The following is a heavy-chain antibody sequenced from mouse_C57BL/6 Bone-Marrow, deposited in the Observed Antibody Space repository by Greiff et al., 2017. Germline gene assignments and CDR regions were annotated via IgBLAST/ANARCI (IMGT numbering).Heavy chain of an antibody. J-gene: IGHJ4*01. CDR2: ILPGSGST. D-gene: IGHD1-1*01. CDR1: GYTFTGYW. V-gene: IGHV1-9*01. CDR3: ARACRGSSYVYYAMDY. Sequence: QVQLQQSGAELMKPGASVKLSCKATGYTFTGYWIEWVKQRPGHGLEWIGEILPGSGSTNYNEKFKGKATFTADTSSNTAYMQISSLTTEDSAIYCCARACRGSSYVYYAMDYWGQGTSVTVSS.